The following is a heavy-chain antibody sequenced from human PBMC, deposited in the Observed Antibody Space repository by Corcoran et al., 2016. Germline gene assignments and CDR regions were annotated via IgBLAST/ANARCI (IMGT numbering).Heavy chain of an antibody. J-gene: IGHJ5*02. CDR2: INHSGST. V-gene: IGHV4-34*01. D-gene: IGHD4-17*01. CDR1: GGSFSGYY. Sequence: QVQLQQWGAGLLKPSETLSLTCAVYGGSFSGYYWSWIRQPPGKGLEWIGEINHSGSTNYNPSLKSRVTISVDTSKNQFSLKLSSVTAADTAVYYWARSGYGAHNWFDPWGQGTLVTVSS. CDR3: ARSGYGAHNWFDP.